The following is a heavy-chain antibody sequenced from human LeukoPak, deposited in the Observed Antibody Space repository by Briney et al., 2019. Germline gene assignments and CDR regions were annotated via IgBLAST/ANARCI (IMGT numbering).Heavy chain of an antibody. Sequence: PGGSLTLSCAASGFTFSSYSMNWVRQAPGKGLEWVSYISSRSSTIYYADSVKGRFTISRDNAKNSLYLQMNSLRAEDTAVYYCARDHPDSSSWFNAFVIWGQGKMYTVSS. CDR1: GFTFSSYS. V-gene: IGHV3-48*01. J-gene: IGHJ3*02. CDR3: ARDHPDSSSWFNAFVI. CDR2: ISSRSSTI. D-gene: IGHD6-13*01.